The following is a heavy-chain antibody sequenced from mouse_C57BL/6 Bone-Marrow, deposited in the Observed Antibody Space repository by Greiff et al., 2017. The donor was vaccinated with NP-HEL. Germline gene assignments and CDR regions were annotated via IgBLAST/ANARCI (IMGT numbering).Heavy chain of an antibody. CDR3: ARTRIGNRDY. J-gene: IGHJ2*01. CDR1: GYTFTSYW. D-gene: IGHD2-1*01. Sequence: QVQLQQSGAELVRPGTSVKLSCKASGYTFTSYWMHWVKQRPGQGLEWIGVIDPSDSYTNYNQKFKGKATLTVDTSSSTAYMQLSSLTSEDTAVYYCARTRIGNRDYWGQGTTLTVSS. CDR2: IDPSDSYT. V-gene: IGHV1-59*01.